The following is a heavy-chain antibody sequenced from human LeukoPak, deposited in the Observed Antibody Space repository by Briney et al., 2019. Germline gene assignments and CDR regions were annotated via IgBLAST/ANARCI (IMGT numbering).Heavy chain of an antibody. Sequence: SVKVSCKASGGTFTNYAINWVRQARGQRLEWIGWIVVGSGNTNYAQKFQERVTMTRDMSTGTAHMELSSLRSEDTAVYYCAAGNYYDSSGYYPYAFDIWGQGTMVTVSS. CDR3: AAGNYYDSSGYYPYAFDI. CDR2: IVVGSGNT. CDR1: GGTFTNYA. V-gene: IGHV1-58*02. J-gene: IGHJ3*02. D-gene: IGHD3-22*01.